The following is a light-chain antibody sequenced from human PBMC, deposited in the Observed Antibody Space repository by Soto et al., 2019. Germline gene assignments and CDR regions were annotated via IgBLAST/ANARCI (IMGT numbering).Light chain of an antibody. Sequence: QSALTQPASVSGSPGQSITISCTGTSGDVGGYNYVSWYQQHPGKAPKLMIYDVSNRPSGVSNRFSGYKSGNTASLTISGLQAEDEADYYCSSYTSSSTLVVFGVGTKLTLL. V-gene: IGLV2-14*01. CDR1: SGDVGGYNY. J-gene: IGLJ2*01. CDR2: DVS. CDR3: SSYTSSSTLVV.